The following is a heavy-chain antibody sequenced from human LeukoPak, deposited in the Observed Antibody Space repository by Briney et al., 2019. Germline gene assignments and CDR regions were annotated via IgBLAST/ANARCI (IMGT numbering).Heavy chain of an antibody. V-gene: IGHV4-59*01. Sequence: PSETLSLTCTVSGGSISSYYWSWIRQPPGKGLEWIGYIYYSGSTNYNPSLKSRVTISVDTSKNQFSLRLSSVTAADTAVYYCARGPRGPFDYWGQGTLVTVSS. D-gene: IGHD3-10*01. CDR2: IYYSGST. J-gene: IGHJ4*02. CDR3: ARGPRGPFDY. CDR1: GGSISSYY.